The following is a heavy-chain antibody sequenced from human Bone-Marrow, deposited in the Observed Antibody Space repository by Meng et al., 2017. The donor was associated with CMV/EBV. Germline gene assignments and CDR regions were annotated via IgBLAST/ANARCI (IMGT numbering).Heavy chain of an antibody. Sequence: ASVKVSCKASGGTFSSYAISWVRQAPGQGLEWMGIINPSGGSTRYPQKFQGRVTMTRDTSTSTVYMELSSLRSEDTAVYYCARDFLLAARLYNYYYYGMDVWRQGTTVTVSS. D-gene: IGHD6-6*01. CDR1: GGTFSSYA. CDR3: ARDFLLAARLYNYYYYGMDV. CDR2: INPSGGST. J-gene: IGHJ6*02. V-gene: IGHV1-46*01.